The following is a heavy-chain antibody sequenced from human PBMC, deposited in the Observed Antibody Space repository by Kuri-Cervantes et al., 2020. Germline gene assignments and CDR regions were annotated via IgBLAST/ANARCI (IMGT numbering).Heavy chain of an antibody. CDR2: ISSSSSTI. CDR1: GFIFSDYT. J-gene: IGHJ4*02. Sequence: GESLKISCAASGFIFSDYTMNWVRQAPGKGLEWISYISSSSSTIYYADSVKGRFTISRDNAKNSLYLQMNSLRDEDTAIYYCARDRLELGYTIGQTDYWGQGTLVTVSS. CDR3: ARDRLELGYTIGQTDY. D-gene: IGHD1-7*01. V-gene: IGHV3-48*02.